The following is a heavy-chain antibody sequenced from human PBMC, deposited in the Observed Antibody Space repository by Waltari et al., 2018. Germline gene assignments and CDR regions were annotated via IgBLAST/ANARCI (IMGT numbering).Heavy chain of an antibody. CDR1: GFTFSSYA. D-gene: IGHD3-22*01. Sequence: EVQLLESGGGLVQPGGSLRLSCAASGFTFSSYAMSWVRQAPGKGLEWVSAISGSGGSTYYADSVKGRFTIARDNSKNTLYLQMNSLRAEDTAVYYCAKDRITMIVVVITTGFDYWGQGTLVTVSS. J-gene: IGHJ4*02. CDR2: ISGSGGST. V-gene: IGHV3-23*01. CDR3: AKDRITMIVVVITTGFDY.